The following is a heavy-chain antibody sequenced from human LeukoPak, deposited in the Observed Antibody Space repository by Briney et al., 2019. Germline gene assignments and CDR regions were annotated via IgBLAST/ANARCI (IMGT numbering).Heavy chain of an antibody. D-gene: IGHD1-1*01. Sequence: SETLSLTCIVSGGSISRSSYYWGWLRQPPGKGLEWIGEIDHSGRTKYNPSLKSRVTISLDTSKNQFSLNLSSVTDTAVYYCVIFIKGTSTTDYWGQGILVTVSS. CDR2: IDHSGRT. V-gene: IGHV4-39*01. CDR3: VIFIKGTSTTDY. CDR1: GGSISRSSYY. J-gene: IGHJ4*02.